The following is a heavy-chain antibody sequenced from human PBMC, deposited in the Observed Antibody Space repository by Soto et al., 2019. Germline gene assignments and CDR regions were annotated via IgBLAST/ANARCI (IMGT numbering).Heavy chain of an antibody. Sequence: RASVKVSCKASGYIFTSYVMEWVRQAPGQRLEWMGWINAGNGNTKYSQKFQGRVTITRDTSANTAYMELSSLRSEDTAVYYCARSAPPIDYWGQGNLVTVSS. CDR3: ARSAPPIDY. CDR1: GYIFTSYV. CDR2: INAGNGNT. J-gene: IGHJ4*02. V-gene: IGHV1-3*01.